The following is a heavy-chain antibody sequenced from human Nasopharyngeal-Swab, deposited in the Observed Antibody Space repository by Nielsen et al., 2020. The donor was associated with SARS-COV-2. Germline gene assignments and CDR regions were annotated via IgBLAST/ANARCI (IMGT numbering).Heavy chain of an antibody. CDR3: ARGWLPRNDYVGFDY. V-gene: IGHV3-30*03. CDR2: ISYDGSNK. Sequence: GESLKISCAASGFTFSSYGMHWVCQAPGKGLEWVAVISYDGSNKYYADSVKGRFTISRDNSKNTLYLQMNSLRAEDTAVYYCARGWLPRNDYVGFDYWGQGTLVTVSS. J-gene: IGHJ4*02. CDR1: GFTFSSYG. D-gene: IGHD4-23*01.